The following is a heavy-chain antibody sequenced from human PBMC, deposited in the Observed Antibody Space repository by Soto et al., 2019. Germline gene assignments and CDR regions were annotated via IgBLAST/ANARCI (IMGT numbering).Heavy chain of an antibody. CDR1: GFTFCSHA. J-gene: IGHJ4*02. D-gene: IGHD1-1*01. V-gene: IGHV3-23*01. CDR2: ISGSGVGA. Sequence: GGALRLPCAAPGFTFCSHALSWVPPAPGEGVEWGSRISGSGVGAYYADPVKGRFTFSRDNSKNTLYLQMNSLRAEDTAVYYCAKFGMATTKRSPPYYIDYWGQGALVTVSS. CDR3: AKFGMATTKRSPPYYIDY.